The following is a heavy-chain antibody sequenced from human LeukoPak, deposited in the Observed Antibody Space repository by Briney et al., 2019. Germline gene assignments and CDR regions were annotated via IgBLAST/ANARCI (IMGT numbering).Heavy chain of an antibody. J-gene: IGHJ6*02. D-gene: IGHD2-15*01. CDR1: GFTFSSYW. Sequence: GGSLRLSCAASGFTFSSYWMHWVRQAPGKGLVWVSRINTDGSSTSYADSVKGRFTISRDNAKNTLYLQMNSLRAEDTAVYYCASRGGYHYYYGMDVWGQGTTVTVSS. CDR2: INTDGSST. V-gene: IGHV3-74*01. CDR3: ASRGGYHYYYGMDV.